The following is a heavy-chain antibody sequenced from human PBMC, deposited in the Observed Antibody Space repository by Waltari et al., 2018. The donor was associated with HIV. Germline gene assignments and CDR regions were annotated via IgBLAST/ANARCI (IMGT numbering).Heavy chain of an antibody. J-gene: IGHJ4*02. V-gene: IGHV3-49*03. CDR1: GFTFGAYA. CDR3: TRDRGEGGSYFFDY. CDR2: IRSETYGGTT. D-gene: IGHD1-26*01. Sequence: EVQLVESGGGLVQPGRSLRLSCTASGFTFGAYAKRWFRQAPGKGLEWVGFIRSETYGGTTEHAASVKGRFTISRDDSKSIAYLQMNSLKTEDTAVYYCTRDRGEGGSYFFDYWGQGTLVTVSS.